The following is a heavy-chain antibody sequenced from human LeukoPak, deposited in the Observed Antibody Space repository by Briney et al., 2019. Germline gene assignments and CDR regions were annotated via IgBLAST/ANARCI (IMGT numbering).Heavy chain of an antibody. J-gene: IGHJ4*02. CDR1: GYTFTSYY. CDR2: INPSGGST. D-gene: IGHD3-9*01. V-gene: IGHV1-46*01. Sequence: ASVKVSCKASGYTFTSYYMHWVRQAPGQGLEWMGIINPSGGSTSYAQKFQDRVTMTRDTSTSTVYMELSSLRSEDTAVYYCACTIRYFDWLSSHFDYWGQGTLVTVSS. CDR3: ACTIRYFDWLSSHFDY.